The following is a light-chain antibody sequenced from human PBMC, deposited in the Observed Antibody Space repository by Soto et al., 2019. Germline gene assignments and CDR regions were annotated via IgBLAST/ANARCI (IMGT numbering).Light chain of an antibody. CDR3: SSFVGSPVV. Sequence: QSALTQPASVSGSPGQSIIISCTGTSSNIGFSKFVSWYQQHPGKVPKLLIYEVSKRPSGVPDRFSGSKSGNTASLTVSGLQAEDEADYYCSSFVGSPVVFGGGTKLTVL. CDR2: EVS. V-gene: IGLV2-8*01. CDR1: SSNIGFSKF. J-gene: IGLJ2*01.